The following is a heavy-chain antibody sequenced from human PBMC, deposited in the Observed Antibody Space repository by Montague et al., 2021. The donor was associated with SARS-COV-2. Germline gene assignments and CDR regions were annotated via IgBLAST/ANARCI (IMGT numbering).Heavy chain of an antibody. CDR2: VYYSGYT. CDR1: GDSVSSRDHY. V-gene: IGHV4-39*01. CDR3: ARRRLREDYFDF. J-gene: IGHJ4*02. D-gene: IGHD4-17*01. Sequence: SETLSLTCTVSGDSVSSRDHYWGWIRQPPGKGLEWLGIVYYSGYTYYNPSVKGRVTISIDASKNQLSLKLNSLTATDTAIYHCARRRLREDYFDFWGQGTLRTVSS.